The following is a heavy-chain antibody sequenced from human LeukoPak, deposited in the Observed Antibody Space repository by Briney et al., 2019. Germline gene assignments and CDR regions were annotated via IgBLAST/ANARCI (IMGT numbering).Heavy chain of an antibody. J-gene: IGHJ3*02. D-gene: IGHD2-2*01. V-gene: IGHV4-4*09. CDR3: ARRKCTSASCLTKNAFDI. CDR1: GSISGYY. CDR2: IYTSGST. Sequence: SETLSLTCTVSGSISGYYWSRIRQPPGKGLEWIGYIYTSGSTNYNPSLESRVTISVDTSKNQFSLDLSSVTAADTAVYYCARRKCTSASCLTKNAFDIWGQGTMVTVSS.